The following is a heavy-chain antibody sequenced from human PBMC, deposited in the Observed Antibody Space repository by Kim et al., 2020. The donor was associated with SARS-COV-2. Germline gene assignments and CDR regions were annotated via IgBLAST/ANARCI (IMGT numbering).Heavy chain of an antibody. CDR2: INAGNGNT. CDR3: ARCSYSSGWDKWFDR. J-gene: IGHJ5*02. CDR1: GYTFSSYV. D-gene: IGHD6-19*01. V-gene: IGHV1-3*01. Sequence: ASVKVSCKASGYTFSSYVMHWVRQAPGQSLEWMGWINAGNGNTKYSQKFQGRVTITRDTSASTAYMELSSLTSEDTAVYYCARCSYSSGWDKWFDRWGQGTLVTVSS.